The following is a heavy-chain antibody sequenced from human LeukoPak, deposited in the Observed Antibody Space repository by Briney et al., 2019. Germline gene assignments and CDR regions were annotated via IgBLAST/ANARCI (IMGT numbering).Heavy chain of an antibody. J-gene: IGHJ3*02. D-gene: IGHD1-1*01. CDR2: ISAYNGNT. V-gene: IGHV1-18*01. CDR3: ARVQEHLKRNDAFDI. CDR1: GYTFTSYG. Sequence: ASVKVFCKASGYTFTSYGISWVRQAPGQGLEWMGWISAYNGNTNYAQKFQGRATMTRDTSISTAYMELSRLRSDDTAVYYCARVQEHLKRNDAFDIWGQGTMVTVSS.